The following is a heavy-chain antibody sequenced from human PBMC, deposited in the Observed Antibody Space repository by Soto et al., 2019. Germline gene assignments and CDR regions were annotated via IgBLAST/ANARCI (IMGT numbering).Heavy chain of an antibody. V-gene: IGHV5-51*01. D-gene: IGHD3-3*01. J-gene: IGHJ6*02. CDR2: IYPGDSDT. Sequence: GESLKISCKGSGYSFISYWIGWVRQMPGKGLEWMGIIYPGDSDTRYSPSFQGQVTISADKSISTAYLQWSSLKASDTAMYYCARHNWRWAPTTHYGMDVWGQGTTVTVSS. CDR3: ARHNWRWAPTTHYGMDV. CDR1: GYSFISYW.